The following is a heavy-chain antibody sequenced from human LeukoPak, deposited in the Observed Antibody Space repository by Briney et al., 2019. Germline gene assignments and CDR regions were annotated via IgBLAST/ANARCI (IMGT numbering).Heavy chain of an antibody. CDR2: MNPSGST. CDR3: ARGRQDVTMIVVVMTAVSYYLDV. Sequence: SETLSLTCAVYGGSFSDYYWTWIRQTPEKGLEWIGEMNPSGSTSYNPSLKSRVTISVDTSKNQFSLKLSSVTAADMAVYYCARGRQDVTMIVVVMTAVSYYLDVWGKGTTVTVS. J-gene: IGHJ6*03. D-gene: IGHD3-22*01. V-gene: IGHV4-34*01. CDR1: GGSFSDYY.